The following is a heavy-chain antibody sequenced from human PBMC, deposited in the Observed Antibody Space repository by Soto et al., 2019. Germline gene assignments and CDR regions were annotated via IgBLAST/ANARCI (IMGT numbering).Heavy chain of an antibody. CDR3: ARDWRIAAAGTKDY. D-gene: IGHD6-13*01. J-gene: IGHJ4*02. CDR2: INPNSGGT. V-gene: IGHV1-2*04. CDR1: GYTFSGYY. Sequence: SVKVAWKASGYTFSGYYMCWVRHTPGQGLEWMGWINPNSGGTNYAQKFQGWVTMTRDTSISTAYMELSRLRSDDTAVYYCARDWRIAAAGTKDYWGQGTLVTVSS.